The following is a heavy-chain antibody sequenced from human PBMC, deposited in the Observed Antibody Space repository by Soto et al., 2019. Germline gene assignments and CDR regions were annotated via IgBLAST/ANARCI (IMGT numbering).Heavy chain of an antibody. V-gene: IGHV4-34*01. CDR3: ARERHCSGGSCSRVVGGYAAYYYYMDV. CDR2: INHSGST. J-gene: IGHJ6*03. CDR1: GGSFSGYY. Sequence: ASETLSLTCAVYGGSFSGYYWSWIRQTPGKGLEWIGEINHSGSTNYNPSLKSRVTISVDTSKNQFSLKLSSVTAADTAVYYCARERHCSGGSCSRVVGGYAAYYYYMDVWGKGTTVTVSS. D-gene: IGHD2-15*01.